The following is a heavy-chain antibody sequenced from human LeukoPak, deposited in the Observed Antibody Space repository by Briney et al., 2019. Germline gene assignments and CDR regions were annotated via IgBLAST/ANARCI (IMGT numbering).Heavy chain of an antibody. CDR2: INWNGGIT. Sequence: GVSLRLSCATAGFTLVDYCLSCVRQAPGKGLEWVSAINWNGGITDSADSVKGRFTISRDNAKNSLYLQMDTLSAEETALYYCARDRHSGYDRWFDYWGQGTLVTVSS. V-gene: IGHV3-20*04. CDR1: GFTLVDYC. D-gene: IGHD5-12*01. CDR3: ARDRHSGYDRWFDY. J-gene: IGHJ4*02.